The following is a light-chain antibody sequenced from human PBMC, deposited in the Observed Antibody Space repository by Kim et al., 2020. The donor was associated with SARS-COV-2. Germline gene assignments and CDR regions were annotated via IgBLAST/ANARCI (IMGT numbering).Light chain of an antibody. J-gene: IGKJ2*01. CDR2: SAS. V-gene: IGKV3-20*01. CDR3: QQYGSSLYT. Sequence: APSESAHLARRASAGINSRYFAWYQQKPGQAPRLLVYSASSRATGISDMFSGRGSGTDFTHTISRPEPKVIAVYYCQQYGSSLYTFGQGTKLEI. CDR1: AGINSRY.